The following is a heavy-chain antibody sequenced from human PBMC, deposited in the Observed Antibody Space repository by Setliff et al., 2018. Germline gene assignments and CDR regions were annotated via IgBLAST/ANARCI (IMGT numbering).Heavy chain of an antibody. CDR2: IWYDGSVA. CDR3: TRDIVVFTDIDYYYSGMDV. V-gene: IGHV3-33*01. J-gene: IGHJ6*02. CDR1: GFSFNSFG. D-gene: IGHD2-21*01. Sequence: GGSLRLSCAASGFSFNSFGMHWVRQAPGKGLEWVAVIWYDGSVANYADAVKGRFTISRDNAKNTLSLQMNTLKAEDTAVYYCTRDIVVFTDIDYYYSGMDVWGQGTAVTVSS.